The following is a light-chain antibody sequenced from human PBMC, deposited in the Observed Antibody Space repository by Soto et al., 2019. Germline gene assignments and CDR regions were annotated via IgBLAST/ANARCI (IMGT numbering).Light chain of an antibody. Sequence: EIVLTQSPGTLSLSPGERATLSCRASQSISTNFLAWYQQKPGQAPRLLIYGASGRATGIPDRFSGSGSGIDFTLTISRLEPEDFAVYYCQHYGSPRTFGQGTKV. CDR1: QSISTNF. CDR2: GAS. J-gene: IGKJ1*01. V-gene: IGKV3-20*01. CDR3: QHYGSPRT.